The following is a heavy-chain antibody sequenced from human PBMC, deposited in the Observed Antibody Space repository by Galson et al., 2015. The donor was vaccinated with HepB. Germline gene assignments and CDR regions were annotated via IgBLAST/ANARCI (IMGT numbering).Heavy chain of an antibody. V-gene: IGHV4-30-4*01. Sequence: SGDYYWSWIRQPPGKGLEWIGYIYDSGNTYYNLSLKSRVTISVDTSKNQFSLKLSSVTAADTAVYYCARVGVGTTVTTGDYWGQGTLVTVSS. CDR3: ARVGVGTTVTTGDY. CDR1: SGDYY. D-gene: IGHD4-17*01. CDR2: IYDSGNT. J-gene: IGHJ4*02.